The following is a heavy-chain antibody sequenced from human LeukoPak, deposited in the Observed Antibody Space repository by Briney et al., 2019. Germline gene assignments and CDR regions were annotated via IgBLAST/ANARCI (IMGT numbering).Heavy chain of an antibody. CDR2: INPNSGGT. Sequence: ASVKVSCKASGYTFTVYYMHWVRQAPGQGLEWMGWINPNSGGTNYAQKFQGRVTMTRDTSISTAYMELSRLRSDDTAVYYCARDRGDMYCSGGSCYYGSWGQGTLVTVSS. J-gene: IGHJ4*02. CDR3: ARDRGDMYCSGGSCYYGS. V-gene: IGHV1-2*02. CDR1: GYTFTVYY. D-gene: IGHD2-15*01.